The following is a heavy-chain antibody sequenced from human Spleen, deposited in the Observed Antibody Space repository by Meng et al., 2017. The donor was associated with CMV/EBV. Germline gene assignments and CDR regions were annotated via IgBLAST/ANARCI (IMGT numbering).Heavy chain of an antibody. Sequence: GESLKISCAASGFTFSSYAMSWVRQAPGKGLEWVSVIYSGGSSTYYADSVKGRFTISRDNSKNTLYLQMNSLRAEDTAVYYCAKAGLFYSSSWNDAFDSWGQGTLVTVSS. CDR1: GFTFSSYA. V-gene: IGHV3-23*03. J-gene: IGHJ4*02. CDR2: IYSGGSST. D-gene: IGHD6-13*01. CDR3: AKAGLFYSSSWNDAFDS.